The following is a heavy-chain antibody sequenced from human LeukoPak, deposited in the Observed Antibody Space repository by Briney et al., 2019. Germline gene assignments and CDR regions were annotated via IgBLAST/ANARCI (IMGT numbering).Heavy chain of an antibody. D-gene: IGHD3-3*01. CDR3: AKDITIFGVFYYFDY. Sequence: PGGSLRLSCAASGFTFSSYGMHWVRQAPGKGLEWVAFIRYDGSNKYYADSVKGRFTISRDNSKNTLHLQMNSLRAEDTAVYYCAKDITIFGVFYYFDYWGQGTLVTVSS. CDR2: IRYDGSNK. J-gene: IGHJ4*02. V-gene: IGHV3-30*02. CDR1: GFTFSSYG.